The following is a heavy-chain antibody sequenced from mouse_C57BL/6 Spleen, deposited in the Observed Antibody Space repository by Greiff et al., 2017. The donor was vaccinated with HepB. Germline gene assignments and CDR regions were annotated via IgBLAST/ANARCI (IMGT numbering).Heavy chain of an antibody. CDR3: ARSTVVASYYFDY. J-gene: IGHJ2*01. D-gene: IGHD1-1*01. CDR2: IYPGSGNT. V-gene: IGHV1-76*01. Sequence: VMLVESGAELVRPGASVKLSCKASGYTFTDYYINWVKQRPGQGLEWIARIYPGSGNTYYNEKFKGKATLTAEKSSSTAYMQLSSLTSEDSAVYFCARSTVVASYYFDYWGQGTTLTVSS. CDR1: GYTFTDYY.